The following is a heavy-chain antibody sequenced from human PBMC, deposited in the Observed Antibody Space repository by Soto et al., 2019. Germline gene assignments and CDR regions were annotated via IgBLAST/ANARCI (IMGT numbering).Heavy chain of an antibody. D-gene: IGHD2-2*02. CDR3: AREGLLPAATPWFDY. J-gene: IGHJ4*02. Sequence: QVQLMESGGGVVQPGRSLRLSCAASGFTFSSYAMHWVRQAPGKGLEWVAVISYDGSNKYYADSVKGRFTISRDNSKNTLYLQMNSLRADDTAVYYVAREGLLPAATPWFDYWGQGTLVTVSS. V-gene: IGHV3-30-3*01. CDR1: GFTFSSYA. CDR2: ISYDGSNK.